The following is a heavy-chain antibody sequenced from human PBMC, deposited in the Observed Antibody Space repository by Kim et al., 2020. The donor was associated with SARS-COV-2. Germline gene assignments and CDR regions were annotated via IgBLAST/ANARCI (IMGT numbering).Heavy chain of an antibody. CDR3: ARDWGTGEDYYYGMDV. V-gene: IGHV3-21*01. CDR1: GFTFSSYS. CDR2: ISSSSSYI. D-gene: IGHD7-27*01. J-gene: IGHJ6*02. Sequence: GGSLRLSCAASGFTFSSYSMNWVRQAPGKGLEWVSSISSSSSYIYYADSVKGRFTISRDNAKNSLYLQMNSLRAEDTAVYYCARDWGTGEDYYYGMDVWGQGTTVTVSS.